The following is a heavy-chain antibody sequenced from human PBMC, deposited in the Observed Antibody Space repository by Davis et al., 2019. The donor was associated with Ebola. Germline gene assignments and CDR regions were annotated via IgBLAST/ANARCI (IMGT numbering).Heavy chain of an antibody. CDR1: GGTFSSYA. J-gene: IGHJ6*02. D-gene: IGHD6-19*01. CDR3: ATFKQWLVQGAYYYGMDV. Sequence: AASVKVSCKASGGTFSSYAISWVRQAPGQGLEWMGGIIPIFGTANYAQKFQGRVTITADKSTSTAYMELSSLGSEDTAVYYCATFKQWLVQGAYYYGMDVWGQGTTVTVSS. CDR2: IIPIFGTA. V-gene: IGHV1-69*06.